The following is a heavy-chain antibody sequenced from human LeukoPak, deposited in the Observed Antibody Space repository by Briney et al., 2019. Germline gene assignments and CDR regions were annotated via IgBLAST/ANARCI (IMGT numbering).Heavy chain of an antibody. CDR2: INSDGSST. CDR1: GFTFSSYW. V-gene: IGHV3-74*01. J-gene: IGHJ4*02. Sequence: GGSLRLSCAASGFTFSSYWMHWVRQAPGKGLVCVSRINSDGSSTTYADSVKGLFTISRDNAKNTLYLQMNSLRADDTAVYYCAKVTAVASTGALDYWGQGTLVTVSS. CDR3: AKVTAVASTGALDY. D-gene: IGHD6-19*01.